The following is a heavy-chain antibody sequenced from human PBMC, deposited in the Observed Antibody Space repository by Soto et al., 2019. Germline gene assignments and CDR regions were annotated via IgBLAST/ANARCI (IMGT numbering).Heavy chain of an antibody. CDR1: GFTFSNAW. J-gene: IGHJ4*02. D-gene: IGHD3-3*01. Sequence: EVQLVESGGGLVKPGGSLRLSCAASGFTFSNAWMNWVRQAPGKGLEWVGRIKSKTDGGTTDYAAPVKGRSTISRDDSKNTLYPQMNSLKTEDTAVYYCTTATYYDFWSGSSSGDYWGQGTLVTVSS. V-gene: IGHV3-15*07. CDR2: IKSKTDGGTT. CDR3: TTATYYDFWSGSSSGDY.